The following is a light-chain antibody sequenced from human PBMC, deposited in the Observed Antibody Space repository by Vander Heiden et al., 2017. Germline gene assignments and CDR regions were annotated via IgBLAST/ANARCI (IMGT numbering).Light chain of an antibody. Sequence: QSALTQPPSASGSPGQSVTISCTGTSSDVGGYNYVSWYQQHPGKAPKLMIYEVSKRPSGVPDRFSGSKSGNTASLTVSELQAEDEADYYCSSYAGNNNVVFGGGTKLTVL. V-gene: IGLV2-8*01. J-gene: IGLJ2*01. CDR3: SSYAGNNNVV. CDR2: EVS. CDR1: SSDVGGYNY.